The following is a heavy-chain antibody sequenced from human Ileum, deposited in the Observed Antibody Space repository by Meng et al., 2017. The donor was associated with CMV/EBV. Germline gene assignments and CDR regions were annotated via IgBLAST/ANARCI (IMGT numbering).Heavy chain of an antibody. Sequence: GESLKISCAASTFTLNNYGMNWVRQAPGKGLEWVSGISSSDGRTYYADSVRGHFTISRDNSKNTLFLQMNSLRVEDTAGYYCANSGLRAWGQGTLVTVSS. CDR2: ISSSDGRT. V-gene: IGHV3-23*01. J-gene: IGHJ4*02. D-gene: IGHD4-17*01. CDR3: ANSGLRA. CDR1: TFTLNNYG.